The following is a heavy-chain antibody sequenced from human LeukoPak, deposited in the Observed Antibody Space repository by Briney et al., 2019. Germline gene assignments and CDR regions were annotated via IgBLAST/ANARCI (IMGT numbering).Heavy chain of an antibody. J-gene: IGHJ4*02. Sequence: SETLSLTCAVYGGSFSGYYWSWIRQPAGKGLEWIGRIYTSGSTNYNPSLKSRVTMSVDTSKNQFSLKLSSVTAADTAVYYCARDRGGSYSFSRYFDHWGQGTLVTVSS. V-gene: IGHV4-4*07. CDR3: ARDRGGSYSFSRYFDH. D-gene: IGHD1-26*01. CDR1: GGSFSGYY. CDR2: IYTSGST.